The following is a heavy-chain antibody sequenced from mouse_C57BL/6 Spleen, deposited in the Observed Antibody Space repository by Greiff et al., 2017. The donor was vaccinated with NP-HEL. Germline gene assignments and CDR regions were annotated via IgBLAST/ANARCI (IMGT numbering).Heavy chain of an antibody. J-gene: IGHJ4*01. D-gene: IGHD1-1*01. Sequence: VQLKQSGTVLARPGASVKMSCKTSGYTFTSYWMHWVKQRPGQGLEWIGAIYPGNSDTSYNQKFKGKAKLTAVTSASTAYMELSSLTNEDSAVYYCTGPRTVVGAMDYWGQGTSVTVSS. CDR1: GYTFTSYW. CDR3: TGPRTVVGAMDY. V-gene: IGHV1-5*01. CDR2: IYPGNSDT.